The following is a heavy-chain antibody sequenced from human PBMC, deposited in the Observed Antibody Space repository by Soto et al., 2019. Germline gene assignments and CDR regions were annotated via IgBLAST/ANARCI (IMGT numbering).Heavy chain of an antibody. V-gene: IGHV3-66*01. CDR2: LFSAGNT. CDR3: ARSRSSNWHYFHY. J-gene: IGHJ4*02. Sequence: EVQLVESGGDLVQPGGSLRLSCAASAFAVNHNYMSWIRQAPGKGLEWVSVLFSAGNTYYADSVKGRFTISRDSAKSTLYLQMSGLRAEDTAVYYCARSRSSNWHYFHYWGQGTLVTVSS. D-gene: IGHD4-4*01. CDR1: AFAVNHNY.